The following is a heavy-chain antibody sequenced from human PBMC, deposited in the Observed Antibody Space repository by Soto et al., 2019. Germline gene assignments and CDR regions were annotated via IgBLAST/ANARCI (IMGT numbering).Heavy chain of an antibody. Sequence: QVQLQESGPGLVKPSGTLSLTCAVSGGSISSSDWWTWVRQPPGKGLEWIGELYRSGSTNYNSSLESRVTISLDKSKNQFSLKLSSVTAADTAVYYCATIHYWGQGTLVTVSS. CDR1: GGSISSSDW. CDR2: LYRSGST. J-gene: IGHJ4*02. CDR3: ATIHY. V-gene: IGHV4-4*02.